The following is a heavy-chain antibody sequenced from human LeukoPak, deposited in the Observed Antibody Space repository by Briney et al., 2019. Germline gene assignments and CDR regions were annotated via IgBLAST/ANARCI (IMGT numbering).Heavy chain of an antibody. CDR1: GGSISSYY. Sequence: SETLSLTCTVSGGSISSYYWSWIRQPAGKGLEWIGRIYTSGSTNYNPSLKSRVTMSADTSKNQFSLKLSSVTAADTAVYYCARDRGSGSLNAFDIWGQGTMVTVSS. CDR2: IYTSGST. J-gene: IGHJ3*02. D-gene: IGHD3-10*01. V-gene: IGHV4-4*07. CDR3: ARDRGSGSLNAFDI.